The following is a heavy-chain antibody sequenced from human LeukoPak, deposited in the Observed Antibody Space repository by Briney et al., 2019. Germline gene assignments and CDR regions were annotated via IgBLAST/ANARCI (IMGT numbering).Heavy chain of an antibody. CDR2: IYYSGST. Sequence: SETLSLTCTVSGGSISSYYWSWIRQPPGKGLEWIGYIYYSGSTNYNPSLKSRVTISVDTSKNQFSLKLSSVTAADTAVYYCARGLRYFDWLLSATLFDYWGQGTLVTVSS. D-gene: IGHD3-9*01. CDR1: GGSISSYY. CDR3: ARGLRYFDWLLSATLFDY. V-gene: IGHV4-59*01. J-gene: IGHJ4*02.